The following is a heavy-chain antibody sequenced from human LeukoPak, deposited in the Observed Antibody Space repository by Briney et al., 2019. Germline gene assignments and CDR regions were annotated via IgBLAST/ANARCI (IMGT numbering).Heavy chain of an antibody. CDR3: ALRYYDILTGYSEFDY. D-gene: IGHD3-9*01. CDR1: GGSISSYY. CDR2: IYYSGST. J-gene: IGHJ4*02. Sequence: SDTLSLTCTVSGGSISSYYWSWIRQPPGKGLEWIGYIYYSGSTYYNPSLKSRVTTSVDTSKNQFSLKLSSVTAADTAVYYCALRYYDILTGYSEFDYWGQGTLVTVSS. V-gene: IGHV4-59*06.